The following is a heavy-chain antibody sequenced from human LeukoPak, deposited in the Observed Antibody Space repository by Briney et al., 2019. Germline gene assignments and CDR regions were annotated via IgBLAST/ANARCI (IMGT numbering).Heavy chain of an antibody. D-gene: IGHD3-3*01. V-gene: IGHV1-69*04. CDR1: GGTFSSYA. CDR3: ARGEVGGFWSGFYYYGMDV. J-gene: IGHJ6*02. CDR2: IIPILGIA. Sequence: ASVKVSCKASGGTFSSYAISWVRQAPGQGLEWMGRIIPILGIANYAQKFQGRVTITADKSTSTAYMELSSLRSEDTAVYYCARGEVGGFWSGFYYYGMDVWGQGTTVTVSS.